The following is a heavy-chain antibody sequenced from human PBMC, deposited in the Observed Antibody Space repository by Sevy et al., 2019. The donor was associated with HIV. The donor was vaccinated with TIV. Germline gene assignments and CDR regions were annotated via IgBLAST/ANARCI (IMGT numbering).Heavy chain of an antibody. D-gene: IGHD3-22*01. CDR1: GYTFTGYY. CDR3: ARDPGYYDPSYFQH. V-gene: IGHV1-2*02. J-gene: IGHJ1*01. Sequence: ASVNVSCKASGYTFTGYYMHWVRQAPGQGLEWMGWINPNSGGTNYAQKFQGRVTMTRDTSISTAYMELSRLRSDDTVVYYCARDPGYYDPSYFQHWGQGTLVTVSS. CDR2: INPNSGGT.